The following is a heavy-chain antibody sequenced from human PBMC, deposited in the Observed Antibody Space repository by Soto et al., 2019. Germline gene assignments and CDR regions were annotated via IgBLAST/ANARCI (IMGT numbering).Heavy chain of an antibody. Sequence: EVQLVESGGTLVQPGGSLKLSCAASGFIFSGSALHWVRQASGKGLEWVGRIRSRANSYATSYAASVKGRFTISRDDSKNTAYLQMNGLKTEETAVYYCTRRADGGSGYTFDQWGQGTLVTVSS. V-gene: IGHV3-73*01. CDR3: TRRADGGSGYTFDQ. CDR1: GFIFSGSA. J-gene: IGHJ4*02. CDR2: IRSRANSYAT. D-gene: IGHD3-22*01.